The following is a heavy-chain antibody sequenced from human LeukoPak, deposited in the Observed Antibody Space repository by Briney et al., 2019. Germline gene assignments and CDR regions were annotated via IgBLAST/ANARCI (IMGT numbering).Heavy chain of an antibody. CDR1: GGSISSYY. Sequence: SETLSLTCTVSGGSISSYYWSWIRQPAGKGLEWIGRIYASGSINYNPSLKSRVTMSVDTSKNQFSLKLSSVTAADTAVYYCARVITASWFDPWGQGTLVTVSS. CDR2: IYASGSI. V-gene: IGHV4-4*07. J-gene: IGHJ5*02. CDR3: ARVITASWFDP.